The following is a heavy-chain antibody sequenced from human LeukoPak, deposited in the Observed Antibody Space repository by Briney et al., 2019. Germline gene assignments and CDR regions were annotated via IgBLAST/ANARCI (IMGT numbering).Heavy chain of an antibody. CDR2: IAYDGSNE. CDR1: GFTFSNHG. J-gene: IGHJ3*02. CDR3: AKDQGIAVAGTNDAFDI. Sequence: PGGSLRLFCAASGFTFSNHGMHWVRQAPGKGLEWVAVIAYDGSNEYYAEFVKGRFTTSRDNSKNTLYLQMYSLRAEDTAVYFCAKDQGIAVAGTNDAFDIWGEGTRVTVSS. V-gene: IGHV3-30*18. D-gene: IGHD6-19*01.